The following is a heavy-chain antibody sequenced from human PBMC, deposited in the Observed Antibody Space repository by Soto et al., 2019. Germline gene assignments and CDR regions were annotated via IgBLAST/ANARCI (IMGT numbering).Heavy chain of an antibody. D-gene: IGHD3-3*01. CDR3: ARDQLRFLEYYFDY. J-gene: IGHJ4*02. CDR1: GYTFISYG. CDR2: ISPNNGHT. Sequence: ASVKVSCKASGYTFISYGISWVRQAPGQGLEWMGWISPNNGHTNYARKLQGRVTMTADTSTSTAYMELRSLRSDDTAVYYCARDQLRFLEYYFDYWGQGTLVTVSS. V-gene: IGHV1-18*01.